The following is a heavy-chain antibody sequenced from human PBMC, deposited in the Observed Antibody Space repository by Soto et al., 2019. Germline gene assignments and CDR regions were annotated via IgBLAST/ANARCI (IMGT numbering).Heavy chain of an antibody. Sequence: SDSLGLTCTVSGRSISRDYCSCIRHPPGKGLEWIGSLYNTGSNTSTPSPQNRVTVSVHTSTSQLSLKLNSVTAADTAVYYCARGGAAILVVVPAAPDGGMNYYYYGRDGWGQGTTVAVSS. V-gene: IGHV4-59*07. D-gene: IGHD2-2*01. J-gene: IGHJ6*02. CDR3: ARGGAAILVVVPAAPDGGMNYYYYGRDG. CDR2: LYNTGSN. CDR1: GRSISRDY.